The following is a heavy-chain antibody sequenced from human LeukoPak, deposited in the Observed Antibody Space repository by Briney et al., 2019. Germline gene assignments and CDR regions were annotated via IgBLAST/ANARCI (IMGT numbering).Heavy chain of an antibody. CDR2: ISYDGSNK. D-gene: IGHD3-22*01. J-gene: IGHJ4*02. CDR3: VRLSPYDSSGYYYDY. Sequence: GGSLRLSCAASGFTFRSYAMHWVRQAPGKGLEWEAAISYDGSNKNYADSVKGRFTISRDNAKNSLYLQMNGLRAGDTAVYYCVRLSPYDSSGYYYDYWGQGTLVTVSS. CDR1: GFTFRSYA. V-gene: IGHV3-30*04.